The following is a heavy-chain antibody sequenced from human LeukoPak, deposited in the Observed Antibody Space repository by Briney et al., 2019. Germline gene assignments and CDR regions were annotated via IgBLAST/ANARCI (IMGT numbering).Heavy chain of an antibody. J-gene: IGHJ6*02. V-gene: IGHV3-53*01. D-gene: IGHD5-18*01. CDR2: IHSGGST. Sequence: PGGSLRLSCAASGFTVSSNYINWVRQAPGKGLGWVSVIHSGGSTYYADSVKGRFTLSRDNSKDTLYLQMNSLRAEDTAVYYCARDRNRGYWGGGDDMDVWGQGTTVTVSS. CDR1: GFTVSSNY. CDR3: ARDRNRGYWGGGDDMDV.